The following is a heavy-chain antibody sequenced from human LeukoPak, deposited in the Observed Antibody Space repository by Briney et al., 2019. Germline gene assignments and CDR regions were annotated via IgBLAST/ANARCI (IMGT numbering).Heavy chain of an antibody. CDR3: ARVGTLGATAYFDY. CDR1: GYTFTGYY. CDR2: INPNSGGT. V-gene: IGHV1-2*02. D-gene: IGHD1-26*01. Sequence: ASVKVSCKASGYTFTGYYMHWVRQAPGQGLEWMGWINPNSGGTNYAQKFQGRVTMTRDTSISTAYMELRRLRSDDTAVYYCARVGTLGATAYFDYWGQGTLVTVSS. J-gene: IGHJ4*02.